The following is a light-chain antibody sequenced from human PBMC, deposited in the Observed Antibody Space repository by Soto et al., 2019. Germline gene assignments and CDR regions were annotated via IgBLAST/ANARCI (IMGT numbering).Light chain of an antibody. CDR3: QRYNAWPLT. V-gene: IGKV3-15*01. CDR2: GAS. CDR1: RSVSSQ. Sequence: EIVMTQSPATLSVSPGERATLSCRASRSVSSQLAWYKQKPGQAPRLLMYGASTRATGIPARFSGSGYGTEFTLTISSLRSEDCAVYYCQRYNAWPLTFGGGTKVEIK. J-gene: IGKJ4*01.